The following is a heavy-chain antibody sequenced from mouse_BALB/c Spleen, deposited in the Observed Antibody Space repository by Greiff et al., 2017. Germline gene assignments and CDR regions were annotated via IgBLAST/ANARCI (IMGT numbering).Heavy chain of an antibody. V-gene: IGHV3-2*02. CDR1: GYSITSDYA. Sequence: VQLQQSGPGLVKPSQSLSLTCTVTGYSITSDYAWNWIRQFPGNKLEWMGYISYSGSTSYNPSLKSRISITRDTSKNQFFLQLNSVTTEDTATYYCARRGITTMYYFDYWGQGTTLTVSS. CDR3: ARRGITTMYYFDY. CDR2: ISYSGST. D-gene: IGHD2-4*01. J-gene: IGHJ2*01.